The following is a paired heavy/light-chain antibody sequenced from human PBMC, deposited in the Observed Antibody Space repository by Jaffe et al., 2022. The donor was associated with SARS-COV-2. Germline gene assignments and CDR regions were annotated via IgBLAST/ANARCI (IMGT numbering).Heavy chain of an antibody. CDR3: ARDKTQPGLFDL. CDR2: LHTSGST. CDR1: GGSISSGAYY. Sequence: QVQLLESGPGLVKPSQTLSLTCSVSGGSISSGAYYWNWIRQPAGKGLDWIGRLHTSGSTDYNPSLKSRITMSIDTSKNQFSLKLSSVTAADTAVYYCARDKTQPGLFDLWGQGTVVTVSS. D-gene: IGHD1-1*01. J-gene: IGHJ4*02. V-gene: IGHV4-61*02.
Light chain of an antibody. Sequence: DIVMTQSPDSLAVSLGETATINCKSSQTILYSSNNRNYLAWYQQKSGQPPKLLIYWASTRESGVPDRFSGSGSGTDFTLTISSLQAEDVAVYYCQQYYITPLLFGQGTKLEV. CDR3: QQYYITPLL. V-gene: IGKV4-1*01. J-gene: IGKJ2*01. CDR1: QTILYSSNNRNY. CDR2: WAS.